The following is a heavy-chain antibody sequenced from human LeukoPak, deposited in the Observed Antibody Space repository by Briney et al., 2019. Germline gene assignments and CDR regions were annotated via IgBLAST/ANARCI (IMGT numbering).Heavy chain of an antibody. Sequence: GGSLRLSCAVSGFSYSSCAMSWVRQAPGKGLEGVSTISGSGDTYYVDSVKGRFTISRDNSKNTLYLQMNSLRAEDTAVYYCAKEGGYNYGYLDSWGQGTLVTVSS. D-gene: IGHD5-18*01. V-gene: IGHV3-23*01. CDR2: ISGSGDT. J-gene: IGHJ4*02. CDR1: GFSYSSCA. CDR3: AKEGGYNYGYLDS.